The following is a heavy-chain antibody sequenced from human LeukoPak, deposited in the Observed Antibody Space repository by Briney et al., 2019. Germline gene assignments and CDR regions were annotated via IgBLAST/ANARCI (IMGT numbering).Heavy chain of an antibody. Sequence: GGSLRLSCAASGVTVGNNYMIWVRQAPGKGLEWVSRIYSGGATNYADSVKGRFTISRDSSKNTLFLQLNSLRAEDTAVYYCARDPSAVGLGTYGWGQGTLVTVSS. CDR2: IYSGGAT. CDR1: GVTVGNNY. J-gene: IGHJ4*02. V-gene: IGHV3-66*01. D-gene: IGHD6-13*01. CDR3: ARDPSAVGLGTYG.